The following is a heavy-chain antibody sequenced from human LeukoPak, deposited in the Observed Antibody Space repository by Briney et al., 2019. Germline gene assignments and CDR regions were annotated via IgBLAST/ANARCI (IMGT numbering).Heavy chain of an antibody. CDR1: GFTFSDYY. V-gene: IGHV3-11*01. Sequence: PGGSLRLSCAASGFTFSDYYMSWIRQAPGKGLEWVSYINSGDSTVYYADSVKGRFTISRDNAKNSLYLQMNSLRAEDTAVYYCAKGSLGYYYDSSGYYYFDYWGQGTLVTVSS. CDR3: AKGSLGYYYDSSGYYYFDY. CDR2: INSGDSTV. J-gene: IGHJ4*02. D-gene: IGHD3-22*01.